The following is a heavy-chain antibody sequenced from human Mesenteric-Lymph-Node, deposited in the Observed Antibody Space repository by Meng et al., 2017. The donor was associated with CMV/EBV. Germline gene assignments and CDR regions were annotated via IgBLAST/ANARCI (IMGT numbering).Heavy chain of an antibody. CDR3: AKWWGYCSSTSCYTSDY. CDR1: GFTSSGYA. J-gene: IGHJ4*02. Sequence: GGSLRLSCAASGFTSSGYAMSWVRQAPGKGLEWVSVIYSGGSSTYYADSVKGRFTISRDNSKNTLYLQMNSLRAEDTAVYYCAKWWGYCSSTSCYTSDYWGQGTLVTVSS. D-gene: IGHD2-2*02. V-gene: IGHV3-23*03. CDR2: IYSGGSST.